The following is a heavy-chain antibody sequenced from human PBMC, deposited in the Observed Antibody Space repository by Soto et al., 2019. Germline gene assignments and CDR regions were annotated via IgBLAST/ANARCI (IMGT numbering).Heavy chain of an antibody. D-gene: IGHD3-10*01. CDR3: ARIPVYYGSGSFPKYYYYYMDV. Sequence: QVQLVQSGAEVKKPGASVKVSCKASGYTFTSYDINWVRQATGQGLEWMGWMNPNSGNTGYAQKFQGRVTMTRNTSISTAYMELSSLRSEDTAVYYCARIPVYYGSGSFPKYYYYYMDVWGKGTTVTVSS. CDR1: GYTFTSYD. CDR2: MNPNSGNT. J-gene: IGHJ6*03. V-gene: IGHV1-8*01.